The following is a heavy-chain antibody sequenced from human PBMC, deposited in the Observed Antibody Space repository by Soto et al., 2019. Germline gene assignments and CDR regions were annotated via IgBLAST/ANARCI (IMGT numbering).Heavy chain of an antibody. CDR1: GFSLSTSGVG. D-gene: IGHD1-26*01. V-gene: IGHV2-5*02. J-gene: IGHJ5*02. Sequence: SGPTLVNPTQTLTLTCTFSGFSLSTSGVGVGRIRQPPGKALEWLALIYWDDDKRYSPSLKSRLTITKDTSKNQVVLTMTNKEPVDTATYYCAHSSEPNFRFDPWGQGTLVTVSS. CDR3: AHSSEPNFRFDP. CDR2: IYWDDDK.